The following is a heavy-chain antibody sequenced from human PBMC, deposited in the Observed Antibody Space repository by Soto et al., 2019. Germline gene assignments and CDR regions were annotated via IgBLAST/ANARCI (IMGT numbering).Heavy chain of an antibody. CDR3: ARVWYYDSSGYYAFDY. D-gene: IGHD3-22*01. J-gene: IGHJ4*02. CDR2: ISAYDGQT. V-gene: IGHV1-18*01. Sequence: QVQLVQSGAEVKKPGASVRVSCKASGDGFSNYGFSWVRQAPGQGLEWMGWISAYDGQTNHTKKFHGRVTMTTVTSSSTAYMELRSLRSDDTAVYYCARVWYYDSSGYYAFDYWGLGTLVTVSS. CDR1: GDGFSNYG.